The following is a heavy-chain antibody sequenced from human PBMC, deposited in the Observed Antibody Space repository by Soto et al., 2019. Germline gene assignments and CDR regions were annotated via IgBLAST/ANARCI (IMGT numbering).Heavy chain of an antibody. D-gene: IGHD2-15*01. CDR1: GFTFTSSA. V-gene: IGHV1-58*01. CDR2: IVVGSGNA. CDR3: AAGYCSGGSCYGDAFDI. J-gene: IGHJ3*02. Sequence: ASVKVSCKASGFTFTSSAVQWVRQARGQRLEWIGWIVVGSGNANYAQKFQERVTITRDMSTSTAYMELSSLRSEDTAVYYCAAGYCSGGSCYGDAFDIWGQGTMVTVSS.